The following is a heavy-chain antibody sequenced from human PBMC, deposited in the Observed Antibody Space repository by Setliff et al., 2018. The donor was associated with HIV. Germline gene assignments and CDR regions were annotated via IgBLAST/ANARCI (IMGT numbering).Heavy chain of an antibody. Sequence: SETLSLTCSVSGGSISSGSYYWTWIRQPAGKGPEWIGHIYTNGYTNYNPSLKSRVTISVDTSKNQFSLRLTSVTAAGTAVYYCARASPGIQNDAFDVWGQGTMVTVSS. CDR3: ARASPGIQNDAFDV. J-gene: IGHJ3*01. V-gene: IGHV4-61*09. CDR2: IYTNGYT. CDR1: GGSISSGSYY.